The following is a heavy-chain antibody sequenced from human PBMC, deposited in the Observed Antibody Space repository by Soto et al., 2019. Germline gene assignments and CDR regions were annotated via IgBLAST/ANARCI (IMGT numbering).Heavy chain of an antibody. J-gene: IGHJ6*02. D-gene: IGHD3-3*01. V-gene: IGHV1-2*04. CDR1: GYTFTGYY. Sequence: ASVKVSCKASGYTFTGYYMHWVRQAPGQGLEWMGWINPNSGGTNYAHKFQGWVTMTRDTSISTAYMELSRLRSEDTGVYYCARGLGFGVVSGMDVWGQGTMVTVSS. CDR2: INPNSGGT. CDR3: ARGLGFGVVSGMDV.